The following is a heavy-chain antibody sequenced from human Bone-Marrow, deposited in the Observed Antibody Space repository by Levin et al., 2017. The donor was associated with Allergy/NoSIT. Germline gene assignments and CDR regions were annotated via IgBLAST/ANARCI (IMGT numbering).Heavy chain of an antibody. Sequence: GGSLRLSCEASGFTFSSYAMHWVRQAPGKGLEWVAVISYDGSNKYYADSVKGRFTISRDNSKNTLYLQMNSLRAEDTAVYYCAREGPGIYFDYWGQGTLVTVSS. V-gene: IGHV3-30-3*01. CDR3: AREGPGIYFDY. D-gene: IGHD1-1*01. CDR1: GFTFSSYA. J-gene: IGHJ4*02. CDR2: ISYDGSNK.